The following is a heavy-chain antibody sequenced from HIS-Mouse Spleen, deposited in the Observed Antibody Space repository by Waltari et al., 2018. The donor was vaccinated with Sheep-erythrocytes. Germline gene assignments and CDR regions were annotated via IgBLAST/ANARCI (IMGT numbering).Heavy chain of an antibody. CDR2: INPIRGIA. CDR3: AQTGATTPHFDY. D-gene: IGHD1-26*01. V-gene: IGHV1-69*04. J-gene: IGHJ4*02. CDR1: GGTFSSYA. Sequence: QVQLVQSGAEVKKPGSSVKVSCKASGGTFSSYAISWVRQAPGKGLEWMGRINPIRGIANDAQKCQGRVTMTADKTTSTDYMELSSLRSEDTAVYYCAQTGATTPHFDYWGQGTLVTVSS.